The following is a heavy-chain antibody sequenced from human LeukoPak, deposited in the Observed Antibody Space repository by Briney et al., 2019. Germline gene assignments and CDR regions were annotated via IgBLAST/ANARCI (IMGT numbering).Heavy chain of an antibody. CDR3: ARGPHRPYYDFWSGSLLGFDP. D-gene: IGHD3-3*01. CDR2: IYYSGST. V-gene: IGHV4-59*12. J-gene: IGHJ5*02. Sequence: SETLSLTCTVSGGSISSYYWSWIRQPPGKGLEWIGYIYYSGSTNYNPSLKSRVTISVDTSKNQFSLKLSSVTAADTAVYYCARGPHRPYYDFWSGSLLGFDPWGQGTLVTVSS. CDR1: GGSISSYY.